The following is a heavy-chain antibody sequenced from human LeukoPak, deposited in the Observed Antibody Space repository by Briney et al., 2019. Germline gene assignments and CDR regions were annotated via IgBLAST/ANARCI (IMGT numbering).Heavy chain of an antibody. CDR3: AKDRLGCSSTSFQIPSSS. Sequence: GGSLRLSCAASGFTFSSYAMIWATQAPGKGLEWVSAISGGGNTTYYADSVKGRFTISRDNSKNTLYLQMNTLRAEDTAVYYCAKDRLGCSSTSFQIPSSSWGQGTLVTVSS. CDR2: ISGGGNTT. D-gene: IGHD2-2*01. CDR1: GFTFSSYA. V-gene: IGHV3-23*01. J-gene: IGHJ5*02.